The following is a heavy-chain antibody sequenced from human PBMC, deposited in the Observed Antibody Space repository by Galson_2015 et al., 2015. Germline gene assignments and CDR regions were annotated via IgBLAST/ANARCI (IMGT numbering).Heavy chain of an antibody. CDR2: ITSTGDTT. Sequence: SLRLSCAASAFAFSIYEMNWIRQAPGKGLEWVSYITSTGDTTYYAASVKGRFTVSRDNAKNSLFLQMNSLRAEDTALYYCAKTTVAAGSSWYMDAWGKGTTVTVSS. CDR3: AKTTVAAGSSWYMDA. D-gene: IGHD4-23*01. CDR1: AFAFSIYE. V-gene: IGHV3-48*03. J-gene: IGHJ6*03.